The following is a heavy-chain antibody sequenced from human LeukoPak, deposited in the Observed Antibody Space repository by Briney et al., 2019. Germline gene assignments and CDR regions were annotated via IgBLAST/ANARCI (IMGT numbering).Heavy chain of an antibody. V-gene: IGHV1-3*01. CDR3: VRHFDWFHHFDY. CDR2: INAGPGNT. Sequence: GASVKVSCKASGYTFRNYAIHWVRQAPGQRPEWMGWINAGPGNTKYSRNFQGRVTITRDTSASTTYMELSNLGSEDTAVYYCVRHFDWFHHFDYWGQGTLVTVSS. D-gene: IGHD3-9*01. J-gene: IGHJ4*02. CDR1: GYTFRNYA.